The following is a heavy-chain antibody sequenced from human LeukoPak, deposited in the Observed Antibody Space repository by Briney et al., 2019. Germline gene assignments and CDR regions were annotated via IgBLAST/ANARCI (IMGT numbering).Heavy chain of an antibody. J-gene: IGHJ4*02. V-gene: IGHV3-7*04. CDR2: IKQDGSEK. CDR1: GFTFSASW. Sequence: PGGSLRLSCAASGFTFSASWMTWVRQAPGKGLEWVANIKQDGSEKYYVDSVKGRFTISRDNAKSSLHLQMNSLRVEDTALYYCAGAFSGADFWGQGTLVTVSS. CDR3: AGAFSGADF. D-gene: IGHD5-12*01.